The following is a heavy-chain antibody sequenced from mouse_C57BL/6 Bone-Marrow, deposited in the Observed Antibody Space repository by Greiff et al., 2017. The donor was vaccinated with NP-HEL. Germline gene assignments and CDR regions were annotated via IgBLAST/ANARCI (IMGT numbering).Heavy chain of an antibody. D-gene: IGHD2-2*01. V-gene: IGHV14-2*01. Sequence: EAKLVELGAELVKPGAPVKLPSTALGFNIKDYYMHWVKQRTEQGLEWIGRIDLEDGETKYAPNSQGKATITADTSSNTAYLQLSSLTSEDTAVYYCARGGYNWYFDVWGTGTTVTVSS. J-gene: IGHJ1*03. CDR3: ARGGYNWYFDV. CDR1: GFNIKDYY. CDR2: IDLEDGET.